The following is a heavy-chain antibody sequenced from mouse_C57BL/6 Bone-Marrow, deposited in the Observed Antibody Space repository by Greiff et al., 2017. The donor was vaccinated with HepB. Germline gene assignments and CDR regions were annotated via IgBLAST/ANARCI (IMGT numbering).Heavy chain of an antibody. CDR2: IYPGSGST. CDR1: GYTFTSYW. D-gene: IGHD2-4*01. Sequence: QVQLQQPGAELVKPGASVKMSCKASGYTFTSYWITWVKQTPGQGLEWIGDIYPGSGSTNYNEKFKSKATLTVDTSTSSAYMQVSRLTSEGSAVYYCARGDYDEFAYWGQGTLVTVSA. J-gene: IGHJ3*01. CDR3: ARGDYDEFAY. V-gene: IGHV1-55*01.